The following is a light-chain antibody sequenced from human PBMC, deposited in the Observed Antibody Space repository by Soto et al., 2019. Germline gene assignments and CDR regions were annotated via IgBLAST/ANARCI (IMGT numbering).Light chain of an antibody. J-gene: IGKJ4*01. V-gene: IGKV3-11*01. CDR2: DTS. Sequence: DIVLTQSPATLSLSPGERATLSCRASQSVTSYLAWYQQKPGQAPRLLIHDTSNRATGIPARFSGSGSGTDFTPTISSLETEDFAVYYCQQRSSWPPTFGGGTKVEIK. CDR3: QQRSSWPPT. CDR1: QSVTSY.